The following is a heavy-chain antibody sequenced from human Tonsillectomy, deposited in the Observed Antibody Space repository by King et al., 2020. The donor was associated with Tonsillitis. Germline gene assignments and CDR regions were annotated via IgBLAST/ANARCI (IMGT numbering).Heavy chain of an antibody. CDR3: SRYVSGSFDY. D-gene: IGHD1-26*01. V-gene: IGHV4-39*01. CDR2: MYYSGTI. CDR1: GGSISTSDQY. Sequence: QLQESGPGVVKPSETLSLTCTVSGGSISTSDQYWAWIRQPPGKGLEWIGYMYYSGTILYNPSLKSRVTISGGTSENRFSLKLSSVTAADTAVYFCSRYVSGSFDYWGQGALVTVSS. J-gene: IGHJ4*02.